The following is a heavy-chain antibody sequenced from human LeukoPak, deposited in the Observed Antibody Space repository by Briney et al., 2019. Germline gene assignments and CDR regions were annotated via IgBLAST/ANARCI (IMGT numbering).Heavy chain of an antibody. CDR3: AIAGAAVTTHFDY. D-gene: IGHD4-17*01. J-gene: IGHJ4*02. V-gene: IGHV1-18*01. CDR2: ISAFNGNT. CDR1: GYIFTDYG. Sequence: ASVKVSCKASGYIFTDYGISWVRQAPGQGLEWMGWISAFNGNTNYAQKLQGRVTMTTDTSTSTAYMELRGLRSDDTAVYYCAIAGAAVTTHFDYWRLGTLVTVSS.